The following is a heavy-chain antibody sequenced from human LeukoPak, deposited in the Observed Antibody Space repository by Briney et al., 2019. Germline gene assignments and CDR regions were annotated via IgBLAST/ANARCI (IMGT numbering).Heavy chain of an antibody. D-gene: IGHD5-12*01. CDR1: GYSYTTYW. V-gene: IGHV5-51*01. J-gene: IGHJ3*02. CDR2: IYPGNSDT. CDR3: ARLGYSGYDTGAFDI. Sequence: GESLQISCKGSGYSYTTYWIAWVRQMPGKGLEWMGIIYPGNSDTRYSPSFQGQVTISADKSISTAYLQWSSLKASDTAMYYCARLGYSGYDTGAFDIWGQGTMVTVSS.